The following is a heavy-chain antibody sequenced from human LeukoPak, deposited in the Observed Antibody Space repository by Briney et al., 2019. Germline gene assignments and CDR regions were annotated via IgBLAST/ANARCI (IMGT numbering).Heavy chain of an antibody. J-gene: IGHJ1*01. D-gene: IGHD6-13*01. V-gene: IGHV4-34*01. Sequence: SETLSLTCAVYGGSFSGYYWSWIRQPPANGLEWIWEINHSESTNYNPSLKSRVTISVYTSKNQFSLKLSSVTATDTAVYYCARHGGYSSPYLHWGQGTLVTVSS. CDR1: GGSFSGYY. CDR2: INHSEST. CDR3: ARHGGYSSPYLH.